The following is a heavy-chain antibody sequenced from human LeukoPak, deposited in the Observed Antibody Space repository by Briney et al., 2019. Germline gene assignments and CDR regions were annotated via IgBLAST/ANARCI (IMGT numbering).Heavy chain of an antibody. V-gene: IGHV1-69*01. J-gene: IGHJ4*02. CDR2: IIPIFGTA. CDR3: ARGGSLEWLSSYFDY. Sequence: EASVKVSCKASGGTFSSYAISWVRQAPGQGLEWMGGIIPIFGTANYAQKFQGRVTITADESTSTAYMELSSLRSGDTAVYYCARGGSLEWLSSYFDYWGQGTLVTVSS. CDR1: GGTFSSYA. D-gene: IGHD3-3*01.